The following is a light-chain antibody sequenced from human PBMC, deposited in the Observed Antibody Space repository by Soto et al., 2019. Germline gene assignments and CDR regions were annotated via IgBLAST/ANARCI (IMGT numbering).Light chain of an antibody. Sequence: QSVLTQPASVSGSPGQSITISCTGTSSDVGGYNFVSWYQHHPGKAPKLIIYDVTNRPSGISNRFSGSKSGNTASLPISGLQAEDEADYYCTSYTTSIIYVFGTGTKVTVL. CDR3: TSYTTSIIYV. CDR2: DVT. CDR1: SSDVGGYNF. V-gene: IGLV2-14*03. J-gene: IGLJ1*01.